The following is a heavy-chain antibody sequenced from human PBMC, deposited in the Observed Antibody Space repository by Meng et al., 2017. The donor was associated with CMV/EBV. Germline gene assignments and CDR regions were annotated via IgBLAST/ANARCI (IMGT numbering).Heavy chain of an antibody. V-gene: IGHV4-34*01. CDR1: GGSFSGYY. D-gene: IGHD3-10*01. CDR2: INHSGST. J-gene: IGHJ6*02. Sequence: PETLSLTCAVYGGSFSGYYWSWIRQLPGKGLEWIGEINHSGSTNYNPSLKSRATISVDTSKNQFSLKLSSVTAADTAVYYCARARGRLWFGELSRGMDVWGQGTTVTVSS. CDR3: ARARGRLWFGELSRGMDV.